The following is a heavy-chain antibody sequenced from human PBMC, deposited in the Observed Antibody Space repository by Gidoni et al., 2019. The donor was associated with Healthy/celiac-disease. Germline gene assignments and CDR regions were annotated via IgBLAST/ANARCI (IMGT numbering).Heavy chain of an antibody. J-gene: IGHJ6*03. CDR2: LNHSGST. D-gene: IGHD3-10*01. Sequence: QVQLQQWGAGLLKPPETLSLTCAVYGGSFSGYYWSWIRQPPGKGLEWIGELNHSGSTNYNPSLKGRVTISVDTSKNQFSLKLSSVTAADTAVYYCARAKVYGSGSYYNVYLATSGGNYYDYYMDVWGKGTTVTVSS. V-gene: IGHV4-34*01. CDR3: ARAKVYGSGSYYNVYLATSGGNYYDYYMDV. CDR1: GGSFSGYY.